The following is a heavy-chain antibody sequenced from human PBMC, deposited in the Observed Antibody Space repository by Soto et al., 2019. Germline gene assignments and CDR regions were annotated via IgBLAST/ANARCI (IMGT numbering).Heavy chain of an antibody. CDR2: ISGSSNYI. CDR3: ARSSGGVYGIIIEGTNWFAP. J-gene: IGHJ5*02. CDR1: GVTFSNFE. V-gene: IGHV3-21*04. D-gene: IGHD3-16*01. Sequence: GGALRVSCFASGVTFSNFEMHWMRQVPGKGLEWVSSISGSSNYIYYADSVKGRFTITRDNARDSMYLQMNSLRAEDTAVYYCARSSGGVYGIIIEGTNWFAPWGQGTLVTVSS.